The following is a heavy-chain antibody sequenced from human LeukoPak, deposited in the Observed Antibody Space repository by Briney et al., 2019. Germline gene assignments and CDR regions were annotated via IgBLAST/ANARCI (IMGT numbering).Heavy chain of an antibody. V-gene: IGHV3-23*01. D-gene: IGHD2-2*01. CDR2: ISGSGGDT. CDR3: AKTGCTSTGCYENY. Sequence: GGPLRLSCAASGFTFSSYAMSWVRQAPGKGPEWVSVISGSGGDTYYADPVKGPFTISKHNSKTTLYLQMNRLRAEDTAIYYCAKTGCTSTGCYENYWGQGTLVTVSS. J-gene: IGHJ4*02. CDR1: GFTFSSYA.